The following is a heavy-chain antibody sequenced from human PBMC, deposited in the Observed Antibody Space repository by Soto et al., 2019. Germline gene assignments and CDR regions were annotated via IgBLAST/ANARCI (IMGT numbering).Heavy chain of an antibody. CDR2: IYHGGST. CDR1: GGSISSGGYS. CDR3: ARSGTGGGYCYCLHY. Sequence: QLQLQESGSGLVKPSQTLSLTCAVSGGSISSGGYSWSWVRQTSGKGLEWIGYIYHGGSTYYNPSLESRVKISVDRSKNQFSLRLSSVTAADTAVYYCARSGTGGGYCYCLHYWGQGTLVTVSS. J-gene: IGHJ4*02. V-gene: IGHV4-30-2*01. D-gene: IGHD2-21*02.